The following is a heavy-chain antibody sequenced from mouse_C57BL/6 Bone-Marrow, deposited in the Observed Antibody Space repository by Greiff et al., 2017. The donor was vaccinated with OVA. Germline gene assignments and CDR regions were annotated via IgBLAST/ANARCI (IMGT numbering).Heavy chain of an antibody. CDR1: GFSLTSYG. D-gene: IGHD2-3*01. Sequence: QVQLQQSGPGLVQPSQSLSITCTVSGFSLTSYGVHWVRQSPGKGLEWLGVIWRGGSTDYNAAFMYSLSITKENSKSQVFFKMNSLQADDTAIYYCAMYDGYFSWFAYWGQGTLVTVSA. CDR3: AMYDGYFSWFAY. J-gene: IGHJ3*01. CDR2: IWRGGST. V-gene: IGHV2-5*01.